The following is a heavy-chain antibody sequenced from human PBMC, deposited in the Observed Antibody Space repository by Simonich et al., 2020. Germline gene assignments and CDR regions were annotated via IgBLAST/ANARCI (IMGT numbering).Heavy chain of an antibody. CDR2: ISSSSSYI. D-gene: IGHD4-17*01. CDR1: GFTFSSSS. Sequence: EVQLVESGGGLVKPGGSLRLSCAASGFTFSSSSMNWVRQAPGKGLEWVSSISSSSSYIDYADSVKGRFTISRDNAKNSLYLQMNSLRAEDTAVYYCARDHDYGDYYFDYWGQGTLVTVSS. J-gene: IGHJ4*02. V-gene: IGHV3-21*01. CDR3: ARDHDYGDYYFDY.